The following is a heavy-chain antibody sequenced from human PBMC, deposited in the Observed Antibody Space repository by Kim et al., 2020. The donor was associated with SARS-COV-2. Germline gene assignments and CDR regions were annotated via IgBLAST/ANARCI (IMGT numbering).Heavy chain of an antibody. J-gene: IGHJ3*02. CDR1: GFTFSSYA. Sequence: GGSLRLSCAASGFTFSSYAMHWVRQAPGKGLEWVAVKSYDGSNKYYADSVKGRFTISRDNSKNTLYLQMNSLRDEDTAVYYCARVPTVTTTFVAFDIWGQGTMVTVSS. CDR3: ARVPTVTTTFVAFDI. D-gene: IGHD4-17*01. V-gene: IGHV3-30*04. CDR2: KSYDGSNK.